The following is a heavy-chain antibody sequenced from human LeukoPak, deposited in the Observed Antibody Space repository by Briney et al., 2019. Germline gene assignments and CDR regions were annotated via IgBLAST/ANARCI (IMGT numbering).Heavy chain of an antibody. Sequence: SDTLSLTCPVDGASISSYYWSWIRQPPGGGLEWIGYIVYSGRPTYNPSLKSRVTISVDTSKNQFSLKLSSVTAADTAVYFCARHYPPDYTFDCWGRGALVTVSS. D-gene: IGHD4-11*01. CDR2: IVYSGRP. J-gene: IGHJ4*02. V-gene: IGHV4-59*08. CDR1: GASISSYY. CDR3: ARHYPPDYTFDC.